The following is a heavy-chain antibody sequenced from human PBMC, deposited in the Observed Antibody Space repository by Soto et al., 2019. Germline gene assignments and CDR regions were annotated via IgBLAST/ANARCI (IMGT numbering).Heavy chain of an antibody. CDR2: IKQDGSEK. D-gene: IGHD3-10*01. CDR3: ARDRRGSGSYYNSNTYYFDY. Sequence: PGGSLRLSCAASGFTFSSYWMSWVRQAPGKGLEWVANIKQDGSEKYYVDSVKGRFTISRDNAKNSLYLQMNSLRAEDTAVYYCARDRRGSGSYYNSNTYYFDYWGQGTLVTVS. J-gene: IGHJ4*02. CDR1: GFTFSSYW. V-gene: IGHV3-7*01.